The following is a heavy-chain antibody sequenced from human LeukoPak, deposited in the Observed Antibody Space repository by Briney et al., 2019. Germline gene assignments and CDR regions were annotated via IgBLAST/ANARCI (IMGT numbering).Heavy chain of an antibody. CDR2: IYWDDDK. J-gene: IGHJ4*02. CDR3: AHRYYYDGSGYFDY. CDR1: GFSLSTSGVG. Sequence: SGPTLVNPTQTLTLTCTFSGFSLSTSGVGVGWIRQPPGKALEWLALIYWDDDKRYSPSLKNRLTITKDTSKTRVVLTMTNMDPVDTATYYCAHRYYYDGSGYFDYWGQGTLVTVSS. D-gene: IGHD3-22*01. V-gene: IGHV2-5*02.